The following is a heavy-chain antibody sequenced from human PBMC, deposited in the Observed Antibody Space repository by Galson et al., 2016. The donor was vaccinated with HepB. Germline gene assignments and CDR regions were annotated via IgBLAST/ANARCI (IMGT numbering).Heavy chain of an antibody. J-gene: IGHJ4*02. CDR1: GFTFNNYG. V-gene: IGHV3-30*18. D-gene: IGHD2-21*01. Sequence: SLRLSCAASGFTFNNYGMHWVRQAPGKGLEWVAVMSHDGGNTYFADSVKGRFILSRDNSKSTLYLQMNSLKTEDTAMYYCAKGLSPYYGGPEYWDQGTLVTVSS. CDR2: MSHDGGNT. CDR3: AKGLSPYYGGPEY.